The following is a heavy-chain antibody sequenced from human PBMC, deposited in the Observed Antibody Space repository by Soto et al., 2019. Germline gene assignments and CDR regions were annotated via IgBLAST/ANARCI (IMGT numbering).Heavy chain of an antibody. CDR1: GFTVRTAW. J-gene: IGHJ6*02. V-gene: IGHV3-66*01. CDR2: IKSGGNT. Sequence: GGSLRLSCAASGFTVRTAWMYWVRQAPGKGLEWISVIKSGGNTHYADSVEGRFSISRDNSKNTVYLQMNSLRGEDTAVYYCVRENYYFGMDVWGQGTTVTVSS. CDR3: VRENYYFGMDV.